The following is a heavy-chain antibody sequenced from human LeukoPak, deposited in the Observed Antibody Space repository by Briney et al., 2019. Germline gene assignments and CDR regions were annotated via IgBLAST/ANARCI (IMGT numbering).Heavy chain of an antibody. J-gene: IGHJ6*02. D-gene: IGHD4-17*01. CDR1: GGTFISYA. Sequence: ASVKVSCKASGGTFISYAISWVRQAPGQGLEWMGGIIPIFGTANYAQKFQGRVTITADESTSTAYMELSSLRSEDTAVYYCARAEGYGDCAHPYYYGMDVWGQGTTVTVSS. CDR3: ARAEGYGDCAHPYYYGMDV. V-gene: IGHV1-69*13. CDR2: IIPIFGTA.